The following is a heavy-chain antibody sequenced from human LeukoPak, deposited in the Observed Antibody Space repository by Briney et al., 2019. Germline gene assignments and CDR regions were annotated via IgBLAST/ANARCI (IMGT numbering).Heavy chain of an antibody. J-gene: IGHJ4*02. CDR1: GDSISSYY. Sequence: PSETLSLTCNVSGDSISSYYWSWIRQPPGKGLDWIGYIYYSGSANYNHSLKSRVTISVDTSKNQFSLKLSSVTAADTAVYYCARDSGDPVVVTAIVSWGQGTLVTVSS. CDR2: IYYSGSA. CDR3: ARDSGDPVVVTAIVS. D-gene: IGHD2-21*02. V-gene: IGHV4-59*12.